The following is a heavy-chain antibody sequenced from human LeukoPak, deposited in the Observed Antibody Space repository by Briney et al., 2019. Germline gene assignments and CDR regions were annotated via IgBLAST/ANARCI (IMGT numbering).Heavy chain of an antibody. CDR1: GFTFTSSA. CDR2: IVVGSGNT. D-gene: IGHD3-22*01. V-gene: IGHV1-58*01. Sequence: GASVKVSCKASGFTFTSSAVQWVRQARGQRLEWIGWIVVGSGNTNYAQKFQERVTITRDMSTSLVYMELSNLRSEDTAVYYCAAEAAYYYDSRDAFDVWGQGTMVTVSS. CDR3: AAEAAYYYDSRDAFDV. J-gene: IGHJ3*01.